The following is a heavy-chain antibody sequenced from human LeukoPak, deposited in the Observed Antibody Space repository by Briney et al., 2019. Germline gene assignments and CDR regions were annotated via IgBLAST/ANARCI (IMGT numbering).Heavy chain of an antibody. V-gene: IGHV3-30-3*01. CDR3: ARDRPYYYDSSGYYY. CDR2: ISYDGSNK. Sequence: GGSLRLSCAASGFTFSSYAMHWVRQAPGKGLEWVAVISYDGSNKYYADSVKGRLTISRDNSKNTLYLQMNSLRAEDTAVYYCARDRPYYYDSSGYYYWGQGTLVTVSS. CDR1: GFTFSSYA. J-gene: IGHJ4*02. D-gene: IGHD3-22*01.